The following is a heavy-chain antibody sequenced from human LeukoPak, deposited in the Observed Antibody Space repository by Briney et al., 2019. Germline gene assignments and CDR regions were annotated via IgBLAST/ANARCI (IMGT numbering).Heavy chain of an antibody. Sequence: SSETVSLTCTVSGDSINSYYRSWIRQPPGKGLEWIGYIYYSGSSNYNPSLKSRVTISVDTSKNQFSLKLSSVTAADTAVYYCARAPIAALPSDVFDIWGQGTMVTVSS. CDR1: GDSINSYY. D-gene: IGHD6-13*01. CDR2: IYYSGSS. J-gene: IGHJ3*02. CDR3: ARAPIAALPSDVFDI. V-gene: IGHV4-59*01.